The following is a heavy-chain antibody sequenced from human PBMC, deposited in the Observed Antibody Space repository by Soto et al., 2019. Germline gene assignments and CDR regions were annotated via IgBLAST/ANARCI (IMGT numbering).Heavy chain of an antibody. D-gene: IGHD3-3*01. CDR1: GFTFSSYA. V-gene: IGHV3-30-3*01. CDR3: ARDFDWFDP. Sequence: PGGSLRLSCAASGFTFSSYAMHWVRQAPGKGLEWVAVISHDGSNKYYADSVKGRFTISRDNSKNTLYLQMNSLRAEDTAVYYCARDFDWFDPWGQGTLVTVSS. CDR2: ISHDGSNK. J-gene: IGHJ5*02.